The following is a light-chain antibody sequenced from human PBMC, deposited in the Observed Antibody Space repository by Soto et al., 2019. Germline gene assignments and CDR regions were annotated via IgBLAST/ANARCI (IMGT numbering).Light chain of an antibody. CDR1: QSVSSY. CDR2: DAS. Sequence: EIVLTQSPATLSLSPGARATLSCTASQSVSSYLAWYQQKPGQAPRLLIYDASNRATGIPARFSGRGSGTDFTLTISSLEPEDFAVYYCQQRSNWPLTFGGGTKVEIK. CDR3: QQRSNWPLT. V-gene: IGKV3-11*01. J-gene: IGKJ4*01.